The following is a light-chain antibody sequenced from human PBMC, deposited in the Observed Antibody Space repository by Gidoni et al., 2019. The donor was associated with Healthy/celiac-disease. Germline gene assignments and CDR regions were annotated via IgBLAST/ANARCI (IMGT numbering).Light chain of an antibody. CDR2: AAS. CDR3: QQSYSTLLT. V-gene: IGKV1-39*01. CDR1: QSIRIY. J-gene: IGKJ4*01. Sequence: DIQMTQSPYSLSASVGDRVTITCRASQSIRIYLNLYQQKPGKAPKLLIYAASSLQSGVPSRFSGSGSGTDFTLTISSLQPEDFASYYCQQSYSTLLTFGGGTKVEIK.